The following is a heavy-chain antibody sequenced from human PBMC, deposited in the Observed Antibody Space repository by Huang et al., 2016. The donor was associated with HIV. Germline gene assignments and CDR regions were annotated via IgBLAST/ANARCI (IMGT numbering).Heavy chain of an antibody. CDR2: SNHNSGGT. CDR3: ARQRTTYYYDSSGYRGEFDY. Sequence: QVQLVQSGAEVKRPGASVKVSCKASGYTFTGYFIHWVRQAPGQGLGWMVWSNHNSGGTNYAQKFKGRLTMTGDTSISTAYMELSSLRSDDTAVHYCARQRTTYYYDSSGYRGEFDYWGQGTLVTVSS. D-gene: IGHD3-22*01. J-gene: IGHJ4*02. CDR1: GYTFTGYF. V-gene: IGHV1-2*02.